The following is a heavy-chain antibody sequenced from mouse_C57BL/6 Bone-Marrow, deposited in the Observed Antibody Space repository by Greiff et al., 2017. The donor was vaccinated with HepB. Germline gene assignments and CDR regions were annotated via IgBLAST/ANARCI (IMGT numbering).Heavy chain of an antibody. J-gene: IGHJ1*03. Sequence: DVQLQESGPVLVKPGASVKMSCKASGYTFTDYYMNWVKQSHGKSLEWIGVINPYNGGTSYNQKLKGKATLTVDKSSSTAYMELNSLTSEDSAVYYCAREDYYYGSSYCYWYFDVWGTGTTVTVSS. V-gene: IGHV1-19*01. CDR1: GYTFTDYY. CDR2: INPYNGGT. CDR3: AREDYYYGSSYCYWYFDV. D-gene: IGHD1-1*01.